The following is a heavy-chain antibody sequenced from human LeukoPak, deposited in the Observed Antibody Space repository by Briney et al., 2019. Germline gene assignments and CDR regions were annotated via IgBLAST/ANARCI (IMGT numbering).Heavy chain of an antibody. D-gene: IGHD6-19*01. CDR3: ARVGGANAVAGYFDY. J-gene: IGHJ4*02. CDR2: INPNSGGT. CDR1: GYTFTGYY. Sequence: ASVKVSCKASGYTFTGYYMHWVRQAPGQGREWMGRINPNSGGTNYAQKFQGRVTMTRDTSISTAYMELSRLRSDETAVYYCARVGGANAVAGYFDYWGQRTLVTVSS. V-gene: IGHV1-2*06.